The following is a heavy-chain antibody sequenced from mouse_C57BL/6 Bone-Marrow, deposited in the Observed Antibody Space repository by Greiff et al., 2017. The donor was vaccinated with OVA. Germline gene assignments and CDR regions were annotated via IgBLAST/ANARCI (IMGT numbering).Heavy chain of an antibody. J-gene: IGHJ2*01. CDR1: GYTFTSSW. D-gene: IGHD2-2*01. Sequence: QVQLQQPGAELVMPGASVKLSCKASGYTFTSSWMHWVKQRPGQGLEWIGEIDPSDSYTNYNQKFKGKSTLTVDKSSSTAFMQLSSLTAEDSAVYCCTREGYIYFDYWGQGTTLTVSS. CDR2: IDPSDSYT. CDR3: TREGYIYFDY. V-gene: IGHV1-69*01.